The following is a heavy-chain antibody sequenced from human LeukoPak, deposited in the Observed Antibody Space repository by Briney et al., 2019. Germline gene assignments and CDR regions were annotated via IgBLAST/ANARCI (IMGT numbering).Heavy chain of an antibody. Sequence: GGSLRLSCAASGFTFSSYAMHWVRQAPGKGLEWVAVISYDGSNKYYADSVKGRFTISRDNSKNTLYLQMNSLRAEDTAVYYCARAQWEQDAFDIWGQGTMVTVSS. J-gene: IGHJ3*02. D-gene: IGHD1-26*01. CDR1: GFTFSSYA. CDR2: ISYDGSNK. V-gene: IGHV3-30-3*01. CDR3: ARAQWEQDAFDI.